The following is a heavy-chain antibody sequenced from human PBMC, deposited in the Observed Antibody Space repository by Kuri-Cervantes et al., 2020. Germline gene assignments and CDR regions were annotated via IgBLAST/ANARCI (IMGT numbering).Heavy chain of an antibody. J-gene: IGHJ4*02. CDR3: AREVYSSSSWYVVVQTYDY. Sequence: GESLKISCAASGFTFSSYWMSWVRQAPGKGLEWVANIKQDGSEKYYVDSVKGRFTISRDNAKNTLYLQMNSLRAEDTAVYYCAREVYSSSSWYVVVQTYDYWGQGTLVTVSS. CDR2: IKQDGSEK. CDR1: GFTFSSYW. V-gene: IGHV3-7*01. D-gene: IGHD6-13*01.